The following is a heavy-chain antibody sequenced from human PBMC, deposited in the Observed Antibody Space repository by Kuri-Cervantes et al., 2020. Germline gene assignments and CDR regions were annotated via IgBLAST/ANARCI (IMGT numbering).Heavy chain of an antibody. CDR1: GFTFDDYA. D-gene: IGHD3-10*01. V-gene: IGHV3-9*01. Sequence: LKISCAASGFTFDDYAMHWVRQAPGKGLEWVSGISWNSGSIGYADSVKGRFTISRDNAKNSLYLQMNSLRAEDTAVYYCARATEKVYYYGSGPLDYWGQGTLVTVSS. J-gene: IGHJ4*02. CDR2: ISWNSGSI. CDR3: ARATEKVYYYGSGPLDY.